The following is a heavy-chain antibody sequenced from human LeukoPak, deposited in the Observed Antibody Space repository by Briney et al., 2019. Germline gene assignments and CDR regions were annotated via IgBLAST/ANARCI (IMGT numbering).Heavy chain of an antibody. D-gene: IGHD6-13*01. V-gene: IGHV4-30-4*01. CDR3: ASRRVAAAGTADHWYFDL. CDR2: IYYSGST. Sequence: SQTLSLTCTVSGGSISSGDYYWSWIRQPPGKGLEWIGYIYYSGSTYYNPSLKSRVTISVDTSKNQFSLKLTSVTAADTAVYYCASRRVAAAGTADHWYFDLWGRGTLVTVSS. CDR1: GGSISSGDYY. J-gene: IGHJ2*01.